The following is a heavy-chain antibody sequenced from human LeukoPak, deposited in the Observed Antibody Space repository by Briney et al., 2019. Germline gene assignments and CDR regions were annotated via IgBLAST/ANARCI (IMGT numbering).Heavy chain of an antibody. CDR2: ISTSSTYI. CDR3: ARHEPVITLSSYYYGMDV. J-gene: IGHJ6*02. CDR1: GFTFSSYE. D-gene: IGHD1-14*01. V-gene: IGHV3-21*01. Sequence: GGSLRLSCAASGFTFSSYEMNWVRQAPGKGLEWVSSISTSSTYIYYADSVKGRFTISRDNAKNSLYLQMNSLRAEDTAVYYCARHEPVITLSSYYYGMDVWGPGTTVTVSS.